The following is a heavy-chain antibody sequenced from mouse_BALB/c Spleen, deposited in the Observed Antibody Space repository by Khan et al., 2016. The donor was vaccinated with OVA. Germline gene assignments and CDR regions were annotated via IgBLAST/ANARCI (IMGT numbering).Heavy chain of an antibody. CDR2: IYPGNNDT. V-gene: IGHV1-5*01. Sequence: VQLKQSGTVLARPGTSVRMSCKASGYIFTDYLMHWVKQRPGQGLEWIGSIYPGNNDTNYNQKFKDKAKLTSVPSASTAYMDFSSLTNEDSAVCYCARAGYGALAFWGQGTLVTVSA. CDR3: ARAGYGALAF. CDR1: GYIFTDYL. J-gene: IGHJ3*01. D-gene: IGHD1-1*01.